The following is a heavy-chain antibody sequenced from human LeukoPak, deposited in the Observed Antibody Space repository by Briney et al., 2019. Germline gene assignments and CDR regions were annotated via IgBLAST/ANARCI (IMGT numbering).Heavy chain of an antibody. V-gene: IGHV1-69*13. CDR2: IIPIFGTA. D-gene: IGHD3-22*01. J-gene: IGHJ4*02. CDR1: GGTFSSYA. Sequence: SVKVSCKASGGTFSSYAISWVRQAPGQGLVWMGGIIPIFGTANYAQKFQGRVTITADESTSTAYMELSSLRSEDTAVYYCARRSGYALDYFDYWGQGTLVTVSS. CDR3: ARRSGYALDYFDY.